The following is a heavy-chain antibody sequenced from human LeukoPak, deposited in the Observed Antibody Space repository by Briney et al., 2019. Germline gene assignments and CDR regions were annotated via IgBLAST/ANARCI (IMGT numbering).Heavy chain of an antibody. V-gene: IGHV3-66*01. CDR1: GLTVNSNY. Sequence: PGGSLRLSCAASGLTVNSNYITWVRQAPGKGLEWVAIIYSGGYTDYADSVKGRFTISRDNSKNTLYLQMNGLRAEDTAVYYCARRLEYSGSKRVFDHGGEGTLVTVSS. CDR2: IYSGGYT. CDR3: ARRLEYSGSKRVFDH. D-gene: IGHD1-26*01. J-gene: IGHJ4*02.